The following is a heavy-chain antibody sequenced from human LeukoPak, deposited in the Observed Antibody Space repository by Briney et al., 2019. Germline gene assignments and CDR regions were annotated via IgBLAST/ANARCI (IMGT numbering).Heavy chain of an antibody. J-gene: IGHJ4*02. Sequence: AGGSLRLSCAASGFTVSSNYMSWVRQAPGKGLEWVSVIYSGGSTYYADSVKGRFTISRDNAKNTLYLRMNSLRAEDTAIYYCARKPLSGGYGGTIDYWGQGTLVTVSS. CDR2: IYSGGST. CDR3: ARKPLSGGYGGTIDY. CDR1: GFTVSSNY. V-gene: IGHV3-66*01. D-gene: IGHD5-12*01.